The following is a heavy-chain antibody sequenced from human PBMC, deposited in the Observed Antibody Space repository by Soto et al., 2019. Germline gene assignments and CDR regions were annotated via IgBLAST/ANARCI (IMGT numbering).Heavy chain of an antibody. CDR1: GGTFSSYA. D-gene: IGHD5-12*01. Sequence: QVQLVQSGAEVKKPGSSVKVSCKASGGTFSSYAISWVRQAPGQGLEWMGGIIPIFGTANYAQKFQGRVTXXAXEXXSTAYMELSSLRSEDTAVYYCASCRDGYNYWYFDLWGRGTLVTVSS. CDR2: IIPIFGTA. CDR3: ASCRDGYNYWYFDL. V-gene: IGHV1-69*12. J-gene: IGHJ2*01.